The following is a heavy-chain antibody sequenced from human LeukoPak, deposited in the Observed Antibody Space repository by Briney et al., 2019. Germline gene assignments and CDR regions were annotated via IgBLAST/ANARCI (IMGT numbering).Heavy chain of an antibody. V-gene: IGHV3-30-3*01. CDR3: ARDYDSSGPDAFDI. J-gene: IGHJ3*02. D-gene: IGHD3-22*01. Sequence: GGSLRLSCAASGFTFSSYAMHWVRQAPGKGLEWVAVISYDGSNKYYADSVKGRFTISRDNAKNSLYLQMNSLRAEDTALYYCARDYDSSGPDAFDIWGQGTMVTVSS. CDR1: GFTFSSYA. CDR2: ISYDGSNK.